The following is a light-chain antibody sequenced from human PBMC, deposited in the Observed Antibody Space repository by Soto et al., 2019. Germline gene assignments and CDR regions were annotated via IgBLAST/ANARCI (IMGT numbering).Light chain of an antibody. Sequence: EIVLTQSPATLSLSPGERATLACRASQTVNNFLVWYQQNPGQAPRLLIYDASNRATGVPGRFKGSGSRTDFSLTISRLEAEDFATYCCQQRSYSPTFGRGTKVE. CDR1: QTVNNF. CDR3: QQRSYSPT. V-gene: IGKV3-11*01. J-gene: IGKJ1*01. CDR2: DAS.